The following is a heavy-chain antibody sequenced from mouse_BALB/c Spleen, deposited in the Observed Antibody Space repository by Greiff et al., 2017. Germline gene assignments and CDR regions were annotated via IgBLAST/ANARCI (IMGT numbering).Heavy chain of an antibody. CDR2: INSNGGST. D-gene: IGHD1-1*01. Sequence: EVKVVESGGGLVQPGGSLKLSCAASGFTFSSYGMSWVRQTPDKRLELVATINSNGGSTYYPDSVKGRFTISRDNAKNTLYLQMSSLKSEDTAMYYCAREGDGSSYSYAMDDWGQGTSVTVSS. J-gene: IGHJ4*01. CDR3: AREGDGSSYSYAMDD. CDR1: GFTFSSYG. V-gene: IGHV5-6-3*01.